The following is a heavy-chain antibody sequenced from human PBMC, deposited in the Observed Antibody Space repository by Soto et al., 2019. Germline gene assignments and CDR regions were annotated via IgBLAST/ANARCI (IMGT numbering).Heavy chain of an antibody. CDR2: ISGSGGST. Sequence: GRSLRLSCAASGCTFSRYAMSWVRQAPGKGLEWVSAISGSGGSTYYADSVKGRFTISRDNSKNTLYLQMNSLRAEDTAVYYCAKEPGRAAGTLHYWGQGTLVTVSS. CDR1: GCTFSRYA. J-gene: IGHJ4*02. V-gene: IGHV3-23*01. CDR3: AKEPGRAAGTLHY. D-gene: IGHD6-13*01.